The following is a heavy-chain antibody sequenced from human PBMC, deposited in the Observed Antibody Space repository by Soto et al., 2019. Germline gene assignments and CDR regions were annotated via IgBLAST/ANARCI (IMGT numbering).Heavy chain of an antibody. V-gene: IGHV1-18*01. CDR1: GYAFTNYG. D-gene: IGHD2-2*01. Sequence: QVQLVQSGAELKKPGASVKVSCKTSGYAFTNYGISWVRQAPGQGLEWMGWISISTDYSHSAPKHQGRVFMTTDTSTRTAFMGLRNLRSADAAVYYCAKNTSRGFDSWGQGTLVTVSS. J-gene: IGHJ5*01. CDR2: ISISTDYS. CDR3: AKNTSRGFDS.